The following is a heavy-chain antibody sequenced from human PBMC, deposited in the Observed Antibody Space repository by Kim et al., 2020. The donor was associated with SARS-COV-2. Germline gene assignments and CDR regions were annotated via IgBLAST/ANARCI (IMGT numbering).Heavy chain of an antibody. CDR3: ARVLTFGGVIVTFAFDY. CDR2: IYYSGST. V-gene: IGHV4-61*01. CDR1: GGSVSSGSYY. D-gene: IGHD3-16*02. J-gene: IGHJ4*02. Sequence: SETLSLTCTVSGGSVSSGSYYWSWIRQPPGKGLEWIGYIYYSGSTNYNPSLKSRVTISVDTSKNQFSLKLSSVTAADTAVYYCARVLTFGGVIVTFAFDYWGQGTLVTVSS.